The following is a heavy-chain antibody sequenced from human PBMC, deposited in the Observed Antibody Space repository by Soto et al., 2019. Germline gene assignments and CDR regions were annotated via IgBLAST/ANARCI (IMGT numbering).Heavy chain of an antibody. V-gene: IGHV4-34*01. CDR1: GGSFSGYY. J-gene: IGHJ4*02. Sequence: PSETLSVTCAVCGGSFSGYYWTWIRQPPGTGLEWIGEINHSGSTNYNPSLKSRVTISVDTSKNQFSLKLTSVTAADTAVYYCARRTYDFWSGYYLDYWGQGTLVTVSS. D-gene: IGHD3-3*01. CDR2: INHSGST. CDR3: ARRTYDFWSGYYLDY.